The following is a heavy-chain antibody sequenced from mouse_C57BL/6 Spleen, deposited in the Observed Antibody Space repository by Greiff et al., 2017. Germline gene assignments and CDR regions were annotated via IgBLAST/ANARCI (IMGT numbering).Heavy chain of an antibody. CDR2: IDPNSGGT. CDR3: ARRANWDGVYYAMDY. Sequence: VQLKQPGAELVKPGASVKLSCKASGYTFTSYWMHWVKQRPGRGLEWIGRIDPNSGGTKYNEKFKSKATLTVDKPSSTAYMQLSSLTSEDSAVYYCARRANWDGVYYAMDYWGQGTSVTVSS. J-gene: IGHJ4*01. V-gene: IGHV1-72*01. CDR1: GYTFTSYW. D-gene: IGHD4-1*02.